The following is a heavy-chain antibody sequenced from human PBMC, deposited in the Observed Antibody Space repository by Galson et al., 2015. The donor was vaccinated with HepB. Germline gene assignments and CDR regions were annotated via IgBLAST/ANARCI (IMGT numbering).Heavy chain of an antibody. CDR1: GFSLSTGGMR. CDR3: VRIWGDY. J-gene: IGHJ4*02. CDR2: IDWDDDK. Sequence: PALVKPTQTLTLTCTFSGFSLSTGGMRIGWVRQPPGKALEWLARIDWDDDKFYSTSLKTRLTISKDTSKNQVVLTMTNMDPVDTATYYCVRIWGDYWGQGILVTVSS. V-gene: IGHV2-70*04. D-gene: IGHD3-16*01.